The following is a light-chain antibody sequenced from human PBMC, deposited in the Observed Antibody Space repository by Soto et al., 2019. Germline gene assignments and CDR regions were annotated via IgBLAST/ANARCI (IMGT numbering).Light chain of an antibody. CDR2: DVS. CDR1: SSDVGGYDS. V-gene: IGLV2-14*03. CDR3: SSYTSISSVV. Sequence: QSVLTQPASVSGSPGQSLTVSCTGTSSDVGGYDSVSWYQHHPGKAPRLMIYDVSNRPSGISNRFSASKSGNTASLTISGLQAEDEANYYCSSYTSISSVVFGGGTKVTVL. J-gene: IGLJ2*01.